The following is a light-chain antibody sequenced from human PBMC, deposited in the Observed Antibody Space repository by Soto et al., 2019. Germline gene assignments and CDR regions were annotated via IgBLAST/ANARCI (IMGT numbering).Light chain of an antibody. CDR1: QGINNF. Sequence: DIQMTQSPSSLSASVGDRVTITCRASQGINNFVAWYQQKPGEVPKLLIYAASTLQSGVPSRFSGSGFGTDFVLTISSLEPEDVATYYCQKYESVPLTCGGGTRVEIK. V-gene: IGKV1-27*01. CDR3: QKYESVPLT. CDR2: AAS. J-gene: IGKJ4*01.